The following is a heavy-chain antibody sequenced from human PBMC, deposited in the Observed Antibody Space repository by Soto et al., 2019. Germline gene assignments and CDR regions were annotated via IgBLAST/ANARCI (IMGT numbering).Heavy chain of an antibody. Sequence: ASVKVSCRASGYTFTSYAMHWLRQAPGQRLEWMGWINAGNGNTKYSQKFQGRVTITRDTSASTAYMELSSLRSEDTAVYYCARDRGRDGEGLCLDYWGQGTLVTVSS. J-gene: IGHJ4*02. CDR1: GYTFTSYA. CDR2: INAGNGNT. CDR3: ARDRGRDGEGLCLDY. V-gene: IGHV1-3*01. D-gene: IGHD2-21*01.